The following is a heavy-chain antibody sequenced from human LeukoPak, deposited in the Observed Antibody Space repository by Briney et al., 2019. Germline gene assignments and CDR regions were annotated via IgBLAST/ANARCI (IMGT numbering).Heavy chain of an antibody. Sequence: GRSLRLSCAASGFIFNDYYMSWIRQAPGKGLEWVSYISSSSSDTNYADSVKGRFTISRDNAKNSLYLQMNSLRAEDTAVYYCARGYCSGGSCYGREGYYYGMDVWGQGTTVTVSS. V-gene: IGHV3-11*03. CDR2: ISSSSSDT. CDR1: GFIFNDYY. D-gene: IGHD2-15*01. J-gene: IGHJ6*02. CDR3: ARGYCSGGSCYGREGYYYGMDV.